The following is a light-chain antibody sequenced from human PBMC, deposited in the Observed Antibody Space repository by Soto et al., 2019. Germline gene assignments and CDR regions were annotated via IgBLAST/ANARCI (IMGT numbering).Light chain of an antibody. J-gene: IGKJ2*01. CDR1: YDISSS. Sequence: DIQLTQSPSFLSASVEDRVTISCRASYDISSSLAWYQQEPGKPHKLLIYDSSTLQTGVPSRFTDSGSGRKFTLTISGLQFRDFATDFCQQRSHYPYTFGQGNKLEI. V-gene: IGKV1-9*01. CDR3: QQRSHYPYT. CDR2: DSS.